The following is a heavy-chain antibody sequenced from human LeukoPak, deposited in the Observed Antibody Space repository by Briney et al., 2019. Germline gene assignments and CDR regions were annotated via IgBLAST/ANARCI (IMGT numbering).Heavy chain of an antibody. J-gene: IGHJ1*01. V-gene: IGHV3-30*03. D-gene: IGHD6-19*01. CDR2: ISYDGSNK. CDR3: ARGGKIAVVGTRSPQYFHH. Sequence: GGSLRLSCAASGFTFSSCGMHWVCQAPGKGLEWVAVISYDGSNKYYADSVKGRFTISRDNSKNTLYLQMNSLRAEDTAVYYCARGGKIAVVGTRSPQYFHHWGQGTLVTVSS. CDR1: GFTFSSCG.